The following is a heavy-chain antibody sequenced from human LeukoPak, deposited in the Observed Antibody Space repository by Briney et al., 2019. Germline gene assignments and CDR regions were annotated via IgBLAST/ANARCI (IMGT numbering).Heavy chain of an antibody. Sequence: EASVKVSCKASGYTFRDYYIHWVRQAPGQGLEWMGYINPKSGGTKYAQKFQGRFTMTRDTSISTAYMELSRLRSDDTAVYYCARDPSQSYYTDVWGKGTTVTVSS. CDR3: ARDPSQSYYTDV. CDR1: GYTFRDYY. CDR2: INPKSGGT. J-gene: IGHJ6*03. V-gene: IGHV1-2*02. D-gene: IGHD6-6*01.